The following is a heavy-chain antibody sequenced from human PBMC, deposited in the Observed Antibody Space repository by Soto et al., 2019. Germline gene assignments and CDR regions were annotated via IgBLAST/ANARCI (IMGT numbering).Heavy chain of an antibody. J-gene: IGHJ5*02. CDR2: IIPIFGTP. Sequence: QVQLVQSGAEVKKPGSSVKVSCKASGGTFSTYPISWVRQAPGQGLEWMGGIIPIFGTPNYAQRFQGRLTFTADESTTTVYMELSSLRSEDTAVYYCATNVDSCYYVRWFDPWGQGTLVTVSS. CDR3: ATNVDSCYYVRWFDP. CDR1: GGTFSTYP. V-gene: IGHV1-69*01. D-gene: IGHD3-22*01.